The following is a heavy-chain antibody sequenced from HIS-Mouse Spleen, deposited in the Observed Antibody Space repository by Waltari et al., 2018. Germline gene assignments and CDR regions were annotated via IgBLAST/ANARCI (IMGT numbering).Heavy chain of an antibody. J-gene: IGHJ4*02. V-gene: IGHV1-2*02. CDR2: INPNRGGT. D-gene: IGHD3-3*01. CDR1: GYTFTGYY. Sequence: QVQLVQSGAEVKKPGASVKVSCKASGYTFTGYYMHWVRQAPGQGLEWMGGINPNRGGTNYAQKFQGRVTMTRETSISTAYMELSRLRSDDTAVYYCARGPLRFLEYYFDYWGQGTLVTVSS. CDR3: ARGPLRFLEYYFDY.